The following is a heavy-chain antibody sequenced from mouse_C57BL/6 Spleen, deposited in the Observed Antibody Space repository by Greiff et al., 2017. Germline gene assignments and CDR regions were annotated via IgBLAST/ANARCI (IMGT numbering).Heavy chain of an antibody. J-gene: IGHJ2*01. CDR3: TRERIYYGSSYPFDY. CDR2: ISSGGDYI. D-gene: IGHD1-1*01. CDR1: GFTFSSYA. Sequence: DVKLVESGEGLVKPGGSLKLSCAASGFTFSSYAMSWVRQTPEKRLEWVAYISSGGDYIYYADTVKGRFTISRDNARNTLYLQMSSLKSEDTAMYYCTRERIYYGSSYPFDYWGQGTTLTVSS. V-gene: IGHV5-9-1*02.